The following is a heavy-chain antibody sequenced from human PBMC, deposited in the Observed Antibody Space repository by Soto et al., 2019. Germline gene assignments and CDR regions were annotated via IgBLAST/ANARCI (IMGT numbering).Heavy chain of an antibody. V-gene: IGHV4-39*01. D-gene: IGHD6-19*01. J-gene: IGHJ6*02. CDR2: IYYSGST. Sequence: SETLSLNCTVSGGSISSSSYYLGWIRQPPGKGLEWIGSIYYSGSTYYNPSLKSRVTISVDTSKNQFSLKLSSVTAADTAVYYCARQEAIAVAIYGMDVWGQGTTVT. CDR1: GGSISSSSYY. CDR3: ARQEAIAVAIYGMDV.